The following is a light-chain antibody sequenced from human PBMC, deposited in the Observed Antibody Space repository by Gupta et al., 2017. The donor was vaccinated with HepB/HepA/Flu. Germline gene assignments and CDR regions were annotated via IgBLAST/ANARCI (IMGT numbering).Light chain of an antibody. CDR1: SSDVGSYNL. CDR3: CSYAGSTTFVI. CDR2: EVT. Sequence: QSALAQPASVSGSPGQSITLSCTGTSSDVGSYNLVSWYQQHPGKAPKLMISEVTKRPSGISNRFSGSKSGNTASLTISGLQAEDEADYYCCSYAGSTTFVIFGGGTKLTVL. V-gene: IGLV2-23*02. J-gene: IGLJ2*01.